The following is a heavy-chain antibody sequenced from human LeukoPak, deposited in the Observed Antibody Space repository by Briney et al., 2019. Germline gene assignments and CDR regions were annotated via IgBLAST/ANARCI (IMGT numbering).Heavy chain of an antibody. V-gene: IGHV1-18*01. D-gene: IGHD5-24*01. CDR3: ARDRWLQSESYFDY. CDR2: ISAYNGNT. CDR1: GYTFTSYG. Sequence: ASVKVSCKASGYTFTSYGISWVRQAPGQGLEWMGWISAYNGNTNYAQKLQGRVTMTTDTSTSTAYMELRSLRSDDTAVYYCARDRWLQSESYFDYWGQGTLVTVSS. J-gene: IGHJ4*02.